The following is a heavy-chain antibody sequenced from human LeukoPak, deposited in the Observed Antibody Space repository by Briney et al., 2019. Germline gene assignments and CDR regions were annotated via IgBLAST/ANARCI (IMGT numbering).Heavy chain of an antibody. Sequence: PGGSLRLSCAASGFTFSSYGMHWVRQAPGKGLEWVAVIWYDGSNKYYADSVKGRLTISRDNSKNTLYLQMNSLRAEDTAVYYCARAPRYCSGGSCYWNAFDIWGQGTMVTVSS. CDR2: IWYDGSNK. CDR3: ARAPRYCSGGSCYWNAFDI. J-gene: IGHJ3*02. D-gene: IGHD2-15*01. V-gene: IGHV3-33*01. CDR1: GFTFSSYG.